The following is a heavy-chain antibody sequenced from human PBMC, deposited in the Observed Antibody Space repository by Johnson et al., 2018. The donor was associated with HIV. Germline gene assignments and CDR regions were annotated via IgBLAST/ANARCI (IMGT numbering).Heavy chain of an antibody. J-gene: IGHJ3*02. CDR2: IKQDGSEK. D-gene: IGHD3-10*01. Sequence: VQLVESGGGVVRPGGSLRLSCAASGFTFSTYWMSWVRQAPGKGLEWVANIKQDGSEKDYGESVKGRFTISRDNAKNSLYLQMNSLRAEDTAVYYCARPDLGLWFRESNAFDIWGQGTMVTVSS. CDR1: GFTFSTYW. CDR3: ARPDLGLWFRESNAFDI. V-gene: IGHV3-7*01.